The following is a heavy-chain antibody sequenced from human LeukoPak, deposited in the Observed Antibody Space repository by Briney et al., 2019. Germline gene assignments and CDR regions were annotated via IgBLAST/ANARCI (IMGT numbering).Heavy chain of an antibody. CDR3: ARGYSSSWNYFDY. V-gene: IGHV4-59*01. CDR2: IYYSGST. Sequence: SETLSLTCTVSGGSISGYYWSWIRQPPGKGLEWIGYIYYSGSTNYNLSLKSRVTISVDTSKKQSSLKLSSVTAADTAVYYCARGYSSSWNYFDYWGQGTLVTVSS. CDR1: GGSISGYY. J-gene: IGHJ4*02. D-gene: IGHD6-13*01.